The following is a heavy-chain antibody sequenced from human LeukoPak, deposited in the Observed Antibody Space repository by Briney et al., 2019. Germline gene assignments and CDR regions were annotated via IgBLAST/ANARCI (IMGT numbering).Heavy chain of an antibody. J-gene: IGHJ4*01. CDR1: GFTFSSYA. CDR2: IGGGGGST. CDR3: AKGPRYYHFTFYFDY. V-gene: IGHV3-23*01. D-gene: IGHD3-3*01. Sequence: PGGSLRLSCAASGFTFSSYAMNWVRQTPGKGREWVSSIGGGGGSTSYADSVKGRFTISRDNSKNTLYLQMNSLRAEDTAVYYCAKGPRYYHFTFYFDYWGHGTLVTVSS.